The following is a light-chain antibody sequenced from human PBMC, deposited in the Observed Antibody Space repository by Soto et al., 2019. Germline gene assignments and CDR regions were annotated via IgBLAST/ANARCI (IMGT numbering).Light chain of an antibody. CDR1: QSISSW. V-gene: IGKV1-12*01. CDR3: QQGDSFPIT. CDR2: AAS. J-gene: IGKJ5*01. Sequence: DLQMTQSPSSVSASVGDRVTITCRASQSISSWLAWYQQKPGTVPRLLIYAASSLQSGVPSRFSGSGAGTEFTLTISSLQPEDFGTYYCQQGDSFPITFGQGTRLEMK.